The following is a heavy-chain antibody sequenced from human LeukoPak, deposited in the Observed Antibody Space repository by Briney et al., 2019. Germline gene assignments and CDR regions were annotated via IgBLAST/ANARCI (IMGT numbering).Heavy chain of an antibody. CDR3: ARPQVTKGTVWFDP. D-gene: IGHD2-8*01. CDR2: IIPMFGTT. Sequence: SVKVSCKASGGTFGSYAITWVRQAPGQGLEWMGGIIPMFGTTNYAQKFQGRVTITADESTSTAYMELNSLRSEDTAVYYCARPQVTKGTVWFDPWGQGTLVTVSS. J-gene: IGHJ5*02. V-gene: IGHV1-69*01. CDR1: GGTFGSYA.